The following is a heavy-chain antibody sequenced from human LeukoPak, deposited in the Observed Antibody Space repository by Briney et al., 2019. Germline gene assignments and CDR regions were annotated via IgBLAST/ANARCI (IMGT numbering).Heavy chain of an antibody. J-gene: IGHJ4*02. CDR3: ARDIKTGYSYGHKPSLGY. CDR1: GYTFTGYY. CDR2: INPNSGGT. V-gene: IGHV1-2*06. D-gene: IGHD5-18*01. Sequence: ASVKVSCKASGYTFTGYYMHWVRQAPGQGLEWMGRINPNSGGTNYAQEFQGRVTMTRDTSISTAYMELSRLRSDDTAVYYCARDIKTGYSYGHKPSLGYWGQGTLVTVSS.